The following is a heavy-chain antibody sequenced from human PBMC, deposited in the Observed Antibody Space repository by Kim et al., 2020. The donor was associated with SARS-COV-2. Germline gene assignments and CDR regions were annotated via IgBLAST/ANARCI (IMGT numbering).Heavy chain of an antibody. CDR3: VSGKSSSWSYFDY. V-gene: IGHV3-21*01. CDR1: GFTFSSYS. J-gene: IGHJ4*02. Sequence: GGSLRLSCAASGFTFSSYSMNWVRQAPGKGLEWVSSISSSSSYIYYADSVKGRFTISRDNAKNSLYLQMNSLRAEDTAVYYCVSGKSSSWSYFDYWGQGTLVTVSS. CDR2: ISSSSSYI. D-gene: IGHD6-13*01.